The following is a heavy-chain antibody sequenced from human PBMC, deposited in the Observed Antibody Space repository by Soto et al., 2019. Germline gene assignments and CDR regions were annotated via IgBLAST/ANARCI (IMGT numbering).Heavy chain of an antibody. V-gene: IGHV4-31*03. CDR1: GGSISSGGYY. J-gene: IGHJ4*02. CDR2: IYYSGST. D-gene: IGHD3-22*01. CDR3: AAVQSSGYKY. Sequence: QVQLQESGPGLVKPSQTLSLTCTVSGGSISSGGYYWNWIRQHPGKGLEWIGHIYYSGSTYYNPSLTSRVTISVDTSKNQFSLKLRSVTAADTAVCYCAAVQSSGYKYWGQGTLVTVSS.